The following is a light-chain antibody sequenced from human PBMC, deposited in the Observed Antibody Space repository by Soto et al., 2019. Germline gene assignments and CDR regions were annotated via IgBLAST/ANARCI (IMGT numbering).Light chain of an antibody. CDR3: TSWTTSTTMI. V-gene: IGLV2-14*03. J-gene: IGLJ2*01. CDR2: DVN. Sequence: QSALTQPASVSGSPGQSITICCTGTRSDIGAYNFVSWYQQHPGEVPKLILYDVNVRPSGVSNRFSGSKSGNTAYLTISGLQAEDEADYYCTSWTTSTTMIFGGGT. CDR1: RSDIGAYNF.